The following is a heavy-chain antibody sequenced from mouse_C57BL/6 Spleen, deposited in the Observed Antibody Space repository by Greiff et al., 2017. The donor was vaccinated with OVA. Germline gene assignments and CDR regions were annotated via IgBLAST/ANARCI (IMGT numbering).Heavy chain of an antibody. CDR2: INPSNGGT. D-gene: IGHD2-1*01. J-gene: IGHJ1*03. Sequence: QVQLQQPGTELVKPGASVKLSCKASGYTFTSYWMHWVKQRPGQGLEWIGNINPSNGGTNYNEKFKSKATLTVDKSSSTAYMQLSSLTSEDSAVYDCAKGNYGNYVWYFDVWGTGTTVTVSS. CDR1: GYTFTSYW. CDR3: AKGNYGNYVWYFDV. V-gene: IGHV1-53*01.